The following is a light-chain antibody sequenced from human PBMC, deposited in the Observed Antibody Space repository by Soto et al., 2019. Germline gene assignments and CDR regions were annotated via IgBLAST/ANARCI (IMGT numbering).Light chain of an antibody. CDR3: QQYTSPPIT. Sequence: EIVLTQSPGTLSLSPGEKATLSCRASQSVTRNYLAWHQQRPGQAPRLLIDGASRRATGIPDRFSGSGSGTDLTLTISRLEPEDFAVYYCQQYTSPPITFGGGTKVEIK. V-gene: IGKV3-20*01. CDR1: QSVTRNY. CDR2: GAS. J-gene: IGKJ4*01.